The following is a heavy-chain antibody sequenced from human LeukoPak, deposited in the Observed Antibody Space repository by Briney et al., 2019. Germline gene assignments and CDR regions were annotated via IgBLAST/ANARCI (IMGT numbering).Heavy chain of an antibody. D-gene: IGHD3-16*01. CDR2: IYYSGST. CDR1: GGSISSSSYY. J-gene: IGHJ6*03. Sequence: SETLSLTCTVSGGSISSSSYYWGWIRQPPGKGLEWIGSIYYSGSTYYNPSLKSRVTISVDTSKNQFSLKLSSVTAADTAVYYCARAITYYYMDVWGKGTTVTVSS. V-gene: IGHV4-39*07. CDR3: ARAITYYYMDV.